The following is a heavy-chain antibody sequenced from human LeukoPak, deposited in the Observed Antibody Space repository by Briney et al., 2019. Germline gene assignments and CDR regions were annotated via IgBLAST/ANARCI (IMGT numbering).Heavy chain of an antibody. CDR3: ARGSPGYSSSYFDY. V-gene: IGHV3-74*01. Sequence: PGGSLRLSCAASGFTFSSYWMHWVRQAPGKGPVWVSRINSDGSSTYYADSVKGRFTISRDNAKITLYLQMDSLRAEDTAVYYCARGSPGYSSSYFDYWGQGTLVTVSS. J-gene: IGHJ4*02. D-gene: IGHD6-13*01. CDR2: INSDGSST. CDR1: GFTFSSYW.